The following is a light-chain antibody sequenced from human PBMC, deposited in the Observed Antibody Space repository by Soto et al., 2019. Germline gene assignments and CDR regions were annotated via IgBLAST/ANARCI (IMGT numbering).Light chain of an antibody. J-gene: IGKJ1*01. Sequence: DIQMTQSPSTLSASVGYRVTITCRASQSISRWLAWYKQKPGKAPKLLIYDASSLESGVPSRFSGSVSGTDFTLTISSLKPDDFATYYCQQYGSYSPTFGQGTKVDIK. V-gene: IGKV1-5*01. CDR2: DAS. CDR1: QSISRW. CDR3: QQYGSYSPT.